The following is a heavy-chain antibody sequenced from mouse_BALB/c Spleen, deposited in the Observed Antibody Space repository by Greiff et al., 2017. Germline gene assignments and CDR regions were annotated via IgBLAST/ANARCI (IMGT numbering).Heavy chain of an antibody. D-gene: IGHD2-4*01. Sequence: EVLLVESGGDLVKPGGSLKLSCAASGFTFSSYDMSWVRQTPDKRLEWVATISSGGSYTYYPDSVKGQVTITRDNAKNTLYLQMSSLTSEDTAMYYCARLEGLRRGYAMDYWGQGTSVTVSS. V-gene: IGHV5-6*01. J-gene: IGHJ4*01. CDR1: GFTFSSYD. CDR3: ARLEGLRRGYAMDY. CDR2: ISSGGSYT.